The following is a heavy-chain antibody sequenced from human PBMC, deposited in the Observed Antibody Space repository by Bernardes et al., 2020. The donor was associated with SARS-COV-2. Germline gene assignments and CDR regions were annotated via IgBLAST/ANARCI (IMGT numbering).Heavy chain of an antibody. D-gene: IGHD1-26*01. CDR1: GAAIISGGFY. Sequence: SETLSLTCTVSGAAIISGGFYWSWIRQRPGQGLEWIGFIYFSGSTYYNPSLKSRVTISVDTSKNQFSLKLSSVTAADTAVYYCARGGGSYSYYYYGMDVWGQGTTVTVSS. CDR3: ARGGGSYSYYYYGMDV. J-gene: IGHJ6*02. V-gene: IGHV4-30-4*01. CDR2: IYFSGST.